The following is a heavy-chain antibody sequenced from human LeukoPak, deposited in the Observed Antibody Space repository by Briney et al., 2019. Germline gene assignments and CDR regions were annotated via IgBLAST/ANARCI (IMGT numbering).Heavy chain of an antibody. CDR3: ARAPLYVWGSYRKKGTYFDY. V-gene: IGHV4-38-2*01. CDR2: IYHSGST. J-gene: IGHJ4*02. Sequence: WGWIRQPPGKGLEWIGSIYHSGSTYYNPSLKSRVTISVDTSKNQFSLKLSSVTAADTAVYYCARAPLYVWGSYRKKGTYFDYWGQGTLVTVSS. D-gene: IGHD3-16*02.